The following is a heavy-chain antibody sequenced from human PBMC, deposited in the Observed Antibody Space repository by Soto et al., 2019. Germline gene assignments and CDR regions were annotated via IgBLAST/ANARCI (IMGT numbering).Heavy chain of an antibody. CDR3: ARDRFPGYSRSWLRY. CDR2: ISYDGSNK. CDR1: GFTFSSYA. D-gene: IGHD6-13*01. Sequence: QVQLVESGGGVVQPGRSLRLSCAASGFTFSSYAMHGVRQAPGKGLEWVAVISYDGSNKYYADSVKGRFTISRDNSNNTLYRQMNSLRAEDTAVYYCARDRFPGYSRSWLRYWGQGTLVTVSS. V-gene: IGHV3-30-3*01. J-gene: IGHJ4*02.